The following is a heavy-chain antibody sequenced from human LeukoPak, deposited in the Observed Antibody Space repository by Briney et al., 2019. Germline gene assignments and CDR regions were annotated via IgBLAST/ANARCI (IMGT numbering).Heavy chain of an antibody. CDR3: ARDDYGGNYTFDY. D-gene: IGHD4-23*01. Sequence: SETLSLTCTVSGGSISSSSYYWGWIRQPPGKGLEWIGSIYYSGSTYYNPSLKSRVTISVDTSKNQFSLKLSSVTAADTAVYYCARDDYGGNYTFDYWGQGTLVTVSS. CDR1: GGSISSSSYY. CDR2: IYYSGST. J-gene: IGHJ4*02. V-gene: IGHV4-39*02.